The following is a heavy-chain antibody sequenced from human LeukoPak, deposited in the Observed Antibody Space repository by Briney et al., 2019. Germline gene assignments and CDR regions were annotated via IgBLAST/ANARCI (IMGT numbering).Heavy chain of an antibody. CDR2: INTNTGNP. J-gene: IGHJ4*02. V-gene: IGHV7-4-1*02. D-gene: IGHD6-13*01. Sequence: ASVKVSCKASGYTITSYYMHWVRQAPGQGLEWMGWINTNTGNPTYAQGFTGRFVFSLDTSVSTAYLQISSLKAEDTAVYYCARETPIAAAGTNFDYWGQGTLVTVSS. CDR1: GYTITSYY. CDR3: ARETPIAAAGTNFDY.